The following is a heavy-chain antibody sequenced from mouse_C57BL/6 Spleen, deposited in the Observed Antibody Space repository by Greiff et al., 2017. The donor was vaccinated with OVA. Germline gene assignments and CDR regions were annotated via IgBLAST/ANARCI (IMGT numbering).Heavy chain of an antibody. CDR1: GYTFTSYW. J-gene: IGHJ2*01. Sequence: QVQLQQPGAELVRPGTSVKLSCKASGYTFTSYWMHWVKQRPGQGLEWIGVIDPSESYTNYNQKFKGKATLTVDTSSSTAYMQRSRLTSEDSAVYYCAREEGGLGSHFDYWGQGTTLTVSS. CDR2: IDPSESYT. V-gene: IGHV1-59*01. D-gene: IGHD3-1*01. CDR3: AREEGGLGSHFDY.